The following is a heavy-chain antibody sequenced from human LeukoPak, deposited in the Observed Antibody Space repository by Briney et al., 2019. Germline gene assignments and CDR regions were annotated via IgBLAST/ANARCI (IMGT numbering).Heavy chain of an antibody. Sequence: ASVKVSCKASGYTFTSYYMHWVRQAPGQGLEWMGIINPSGGSTSYAQKFQGRVTMTRDMSTSTVYMELSNLRSEDTAVYYCATGGYSYGYGMGNFDYWGQGTLVTVSS. D-gene: IGHD5-18*01. CDR1: GYTFTSYY. CDR3: ATGGYSYGYGMGNFDY. CDR2: INPSGGST. V-gene: IGHV1-46*01. J-gene: IGHJ4*02.